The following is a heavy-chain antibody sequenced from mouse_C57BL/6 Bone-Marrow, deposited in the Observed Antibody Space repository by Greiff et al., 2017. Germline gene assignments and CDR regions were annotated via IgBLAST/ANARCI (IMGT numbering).Heavy chain of an antibody. D-gene: IGHD1-1*01. V-gene: IGHV1-81*01. Sequence: QVQLQQSGAELARPGASVKLSCKASGYTFTSYGISWVKQRTGQGLEWIGEIYPRSGNTYYNEKFKGKATLTADKSSSTAYMELRSLTSEDSAVYFCAREDYYGSSFYWYFDVWGTGPTVTVSS. CDR3: AREDYYGSSFYWYFDV. CDR2: IYPRSGNT. CDR1: GYTFTSYG. J-gene: IGHJ1*03.